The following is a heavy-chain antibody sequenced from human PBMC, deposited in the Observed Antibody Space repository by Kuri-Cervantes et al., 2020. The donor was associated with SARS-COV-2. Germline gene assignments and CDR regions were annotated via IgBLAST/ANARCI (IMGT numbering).Heavy chain of an antibody. V-gene: IGHV1-69*08. Sequence: SVKVSCKASGVTFTRDTINWVRQAPGQGLEWMGRIIPDLGATNYARKFQGRVTITADKSTNTAYMDLNSLTSEDTAVYYCARDRSAWPFDYWGQGTLVTVSS. CDR1: GVTFTRDT. CDR3: ARDRSAWPFDY. J-gene: IGHJ4*02. D-gene: IGHD6-19*01. CDR2: IIPDLGAT.